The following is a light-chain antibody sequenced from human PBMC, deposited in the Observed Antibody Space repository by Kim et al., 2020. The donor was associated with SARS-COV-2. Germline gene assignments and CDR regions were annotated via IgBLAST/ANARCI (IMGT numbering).Light chain of an antibody. CDR2: GIT. V-gene: IGLV2-11*03. CDR1: SSDVGAFTF. Sequence: QSITISCTGTSSDVGAFTFDPRYLQTPGKAPELLNYGITARPSGVDNRFSGSKSGPTASLTTSGLQAEDGADYYCCSYAGSYTLVCGGGTRLTDL. CDR3: CSYAGSYTLV. J-gene: IGLJ2*01.